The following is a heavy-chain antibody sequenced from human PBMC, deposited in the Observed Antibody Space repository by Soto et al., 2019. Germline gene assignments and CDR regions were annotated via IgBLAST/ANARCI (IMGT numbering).Heavy chain of an antibody. D-gene: IGHD1-1*01. CDR2: ISYDGKNE. J-gene: IGHJ4*02. V-gene: IGHV3-30*18. Sequence: QVQLVESGGGVVQPGGSLRLSCAPSGFTFRAYGMHWVRQAPGKGLEWVAVISYDGKNEYYADSVKGRFSISRDSSKNTLYLQMNSLRAEDTAVYYCAKDLVAFTTGGRSPFGSWGQGTLVTVSS. CDR1: GFTFRAYG. CDR3: AKDLVAFTTGGRSPFGS.